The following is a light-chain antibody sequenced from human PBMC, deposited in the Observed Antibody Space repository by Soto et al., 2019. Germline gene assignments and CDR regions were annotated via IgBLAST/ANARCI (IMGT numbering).Light chain of an antibody. Sequence: DIQMTQSPSSLSASVGDRVTITCRASQSIRSYLNWYQQKPGKAPKLLISRASSLHSGVPSRFSGSGSGTDFTLSISSVQPEDFATYFCQQSYMDPITFGQGTRLEIK. V-gene: IGKV1-39*01. CDR3: QQSYMDPIT. CDR1: QSIRSY. J-gene: IGKJ5*01. CDR2: RAS.